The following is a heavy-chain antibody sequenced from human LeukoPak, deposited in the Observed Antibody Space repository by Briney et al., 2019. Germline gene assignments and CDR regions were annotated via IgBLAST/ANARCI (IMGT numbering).Heavy chain of an antibody. V-gene: IGHV4-59*08. CDR3: ARAVTGTSMVHY. CDR2: ISYTGST. Sequence: SETLSLTCTISGGSIGGDHWSWIRQAPGKGLEWIGYISYTGSTSYNPSLRNRVTISLHTSENQFSLRLTSVTAADTAVYYCARAVTGTSMVHYWGQGTLVAVSS. J-gene: IGHJ4*02. CDR1: GGSIGGDH. D-gene: IGHD6-19*01.